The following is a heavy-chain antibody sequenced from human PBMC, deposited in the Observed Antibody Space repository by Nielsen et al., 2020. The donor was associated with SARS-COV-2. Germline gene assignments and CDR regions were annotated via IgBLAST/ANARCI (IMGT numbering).Heavy chain of an antibody. Sequence: SVKVSCKASGYTFTSYAMNWVRQAPGQGLEWMEWINTNTGNPTYAQGFTGRFVFSLDTSVSTAYLQISSLKAEDTAVYYCARRARQQLLPYYYGMDVWGQGTTVTVSS. CDR2: INTNTGNP. CDR3: ARRARQQLLPYYYGMDV. V-gene: IGHV7-4-1*02. J-gene: IGHJ6*02. CDR1: GYTFTSYA. D-gene: IGHD6-13*01.